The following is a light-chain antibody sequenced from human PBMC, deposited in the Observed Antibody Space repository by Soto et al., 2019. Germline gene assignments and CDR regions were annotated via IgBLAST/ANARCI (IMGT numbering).Light chain of an antibody. CDR1: QSVSSY. J-gene: IGKJ1*01. CDR2: DAS. Sequence: EIVLTQSPATLSLSPGERPTLSCRASQSVSSYFAWYQQKPGQAPRLLIYDASNRATGIPARFSGSGSGTDFTLTISSLEPDDFAVYYCQQRGNWPVTFGQGTRVDIK. CDR3: QQRGNWPVT. V-gene: IGKV3-11*01.